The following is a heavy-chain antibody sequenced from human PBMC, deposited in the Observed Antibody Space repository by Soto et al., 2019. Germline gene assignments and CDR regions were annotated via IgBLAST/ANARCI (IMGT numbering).Heavy chain of an antibody. CDR2: IWYDGSNK. CDR1: GFTFSSYG. Sequence: QVQLVESGGGVVQPGRSLRLSCAASGFTFSSYGMHWVRQAPGKGLEWVAVIWYDGSNKYYADSVKGRFTISRDNSKNTLYLQMNSLRAEDTAVYYCARDASTMVRGGKIPKGNWFDPWGQGTLVTVSS. D-gene: IGHD3-10*01. V-gene: IGHV3-33*01. J-gene: IGHJ5*02. CDR3: ARDASTMVRGGKIPKGNWFDP.